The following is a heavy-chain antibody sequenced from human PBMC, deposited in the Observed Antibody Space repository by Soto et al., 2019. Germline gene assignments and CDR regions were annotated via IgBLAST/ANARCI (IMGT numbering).Heavy chain of an antibody. J-gene: IGHJ4*02. CDR3: AKEHKIDELFSVDY. CDR1: EFTFSCYA. Sequence: GGSLRLSCAASEFTFSCYAMSWVRQAPGKGLEWVSAISGSGNNTYYADSVKGRFTISRHNAKHTLYLQMDSLRTQDTAISYFAKEHKIDELFSVDYWGQGTLVTVSS. V-gene: IGHV3-23*01. D-gene: IGHD3-10*01. CDR2: ISGSGNNT.